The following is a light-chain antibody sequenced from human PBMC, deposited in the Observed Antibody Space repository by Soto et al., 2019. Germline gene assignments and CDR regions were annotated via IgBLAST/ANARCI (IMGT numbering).Light chain of an antibody. CDR1: QSVTNK. Sequence: MGITHSPATLSVFPGEIATLSCTASQSVTNKLAWYQQKPVQPPRLLIYGASTRATGIPARFSGSGYGTEFILTISGLQSEDFAVYYCQQYNNWPPYTFGQGTK. CDR2: GAS. J-gene: IGKJ2*01. V-gene: IGKV3-15*01. CDR3: QQYNNWPPYT.